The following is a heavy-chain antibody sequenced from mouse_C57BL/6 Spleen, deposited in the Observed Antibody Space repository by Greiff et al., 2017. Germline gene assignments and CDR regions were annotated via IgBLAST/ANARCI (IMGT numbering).Heavy chain of an antibody. J-gene: IGHJ4*01. V-gene: IGHV1-69*01. CDR1: GYTFTSYW. CDR3: ARGADY. CDR2: IDPSDSYT. Sequence: VQLQQPGAELVMPGASVKLSCTASGYTFTSYWMHWVKQRPGQGLEWIGEIDPSDSYTNYNQKFKGKSTLTVDKSSSTAYMQLSSLTSEDSAVYYCARGADYWGQGTSVTVSS.